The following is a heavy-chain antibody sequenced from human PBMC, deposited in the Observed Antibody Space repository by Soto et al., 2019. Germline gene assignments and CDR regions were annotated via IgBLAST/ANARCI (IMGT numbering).Heavy chain of an antibody. D-gene: IGHD3-16*01. CDR1: GFSFDDYN. V-gene: IGHV3-43*01. Sequence: GVSLRLSFAAAGFSFDDYNMHLVRQAPGKGLEWVSFISWNGANTFYADSVKGRFTISRDSSKKSVSLQINSLRSEDTALYYCARENLSYGFALDVWGQGTTVTVPS. CDR3: ARENLSYGFALDV. J-gene: IGHJ6*02. CDR2: ISWNGANT.